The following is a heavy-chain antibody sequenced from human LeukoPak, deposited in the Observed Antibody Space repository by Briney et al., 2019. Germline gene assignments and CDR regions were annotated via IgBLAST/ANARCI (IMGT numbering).Heavy chain of an antibody. V-gene: IGHV4-31*03. CDR1: GASFNSDDQH. D-gene: IGHD3-22*01. CDR2: IHPSGML. Sequence: SQTLSLTCTVSGASFNSDDQHWNWIRQSPGKGLEWIGSIHPSGMLYNNPSLESRVTMSRDTSKNQFSLNLNSVTAGDTAVYFCARGLDSRKLGYWGQGILVTVSS. CDR3: ARGLDSRKLGY. J-gene: IGHJ4*02.